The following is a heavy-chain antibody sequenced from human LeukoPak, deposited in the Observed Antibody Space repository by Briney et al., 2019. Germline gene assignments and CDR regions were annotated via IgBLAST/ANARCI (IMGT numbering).Heavy chain of an antibody. V-gene: IGHV3-23*01. Sequence: GRSLRLSCGASGFTFSSYGMHWVRQAPGKGLEWVSVISGGGDSVDYADSMKGRFTISRDNSKNTLYLQMYSLRAEDTALYYCAKLGCTGTICYANYWGQGTLVTVSS. CDR2: ISGGGDSV. D-gene: IGHD2-2*01. J-gene: IGHJ4*02. CDR1: GFTFSSYG. CDR3: AKLGCTGTICYANY.